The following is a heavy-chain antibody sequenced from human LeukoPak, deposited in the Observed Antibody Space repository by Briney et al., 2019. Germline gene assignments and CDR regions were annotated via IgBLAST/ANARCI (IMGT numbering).Heavy chain of an antibody. J-gene: IGHJ3*02. CDR3: ARDYAFDI. Sequence: PSETLSLTCTVSGGSISGQYWSLIRQPPGKGLEWIGYIYYTGITKYNPSLKSRVTISVDTSKNQFSLKLSSVTAADTAVYYCARDYAFDIWGQGTMVTVSS. CDR1: GGSISGQY. CDR2: IYYTGIT. V-gene: IGHV4-59*11.